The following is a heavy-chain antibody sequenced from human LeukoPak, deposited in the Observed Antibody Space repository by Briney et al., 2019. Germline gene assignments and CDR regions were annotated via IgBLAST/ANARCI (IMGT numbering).Heavy chain of an antibody. V-gene: IGHV1-69*05. J-gene: IGHJ4*02. CDR1: GGTFSSYA. Sequence: GSSVKVSFKASGGTFSSYAISWVRQAPGQGLEWMGRIIPIFGTANYAQKFQGRVTITTDESTSTAYMELSSLRSEDTAVYYCARLRGPHYLDYWGQGTLVTVSS. CDR2: IIPIFGTA. D-gene: IGHD3/OR15-3a*01. CDR3: ARLRGPHYLDY.